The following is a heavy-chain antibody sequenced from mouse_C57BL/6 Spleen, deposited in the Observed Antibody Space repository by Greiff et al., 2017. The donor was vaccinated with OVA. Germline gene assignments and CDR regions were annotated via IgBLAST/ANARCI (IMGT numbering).Heavy chain of an antibody. CDR3: ARWGYYGSSWFAY. D-gene: IGHD1-1*01. Sequence: VQLQQPGPELVKPGASVKLSCKASGYTFTSYWMHWVKQRPGQGLEWIGNINPSNGGTNYNEKFKSKATLTVDKSSSTAYMQLSSLTSEDSAVYYCARWGYYGSSWFAYWGQGTLVTVSA. V-gene: IGHV1-53*01. CDR1: GYTFTSYW. J-gene: IGHJ3*01. CDR2: INPSNGGT.